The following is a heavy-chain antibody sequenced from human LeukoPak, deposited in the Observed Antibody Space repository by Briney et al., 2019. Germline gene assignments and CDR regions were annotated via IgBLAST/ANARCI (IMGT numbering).Heavy chain of an antibody. CDR3: ARDSIAVAGNDAFDI. V-gene: IGHV3-30-3*01. CDR1: GFTFSSYA. J-gene: IGHJ3*02. Sequence: GGSLRLSCAASGFTFSSYAMHWVRQAPGKGLEWVAVISYDGSNKYYADSVKGRFTISRDNSKNTLYLQMNSLRAEDTAVYYSARDSIAVAGNDAFDIWGQGTMVTVSS. D-gene: IGHD6-19*01. CDR2: ISYDGSNK.